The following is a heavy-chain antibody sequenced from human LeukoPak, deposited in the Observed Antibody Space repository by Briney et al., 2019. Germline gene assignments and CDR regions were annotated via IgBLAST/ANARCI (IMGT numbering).Heavy chain of an antibody. D-gene: IGHD6-19*01. CDR2: INSDRSST. Sequence: GGSLRLSCAASGFTFSSYWMHWVRQAPGKGLVWVSRINSDRSSTSYADSVKGRFTISRDNAKNTLYLQMNSLRAEDTAVYYCAREDSSGWSNDYWGQGTLVTVSS. V-gene: IGHV3-74*01. CDR1: GFTFSSYW. J-gene: IGHJ4*02. CDR3: AREDSSGWSNDY.